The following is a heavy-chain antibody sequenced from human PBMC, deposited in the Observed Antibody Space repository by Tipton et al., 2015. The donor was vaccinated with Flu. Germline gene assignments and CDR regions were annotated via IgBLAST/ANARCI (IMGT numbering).Heavy chain of an antibody. CDR1: GVSISTTTYY. J-gene: IGHJ3*02. CDR3: ARDGFITMIVVVTPGAFDI. Sequence: TLSLTCSVTGVSISTTTYYWAWIRQPPGKGLEWIGSIYYSGNTYYNPSLKSRVTISVDTSKNQFSLKLSSVTAADTAVYYCARDGFITMIVVVTPGAFDIWGQGTMVTVSS. D-gene: IGHD3-22*01. V-gene: IGHV4-39*07. CDR2: IYYSGNT.